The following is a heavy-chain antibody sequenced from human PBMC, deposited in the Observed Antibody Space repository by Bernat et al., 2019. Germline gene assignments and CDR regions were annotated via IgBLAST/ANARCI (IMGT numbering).Heavy chain of an antibody. CDR1: GFTFSSYG. CDR2: IWYDGSNK. Sequence: QVQLVESGGGVVQPGRSLRLSCAASGFTFSSYGMHWVRQAPGKGLEWVAVIWYDGSNKYYADSVKGRFTISRDNSKNTLYLQMNSLRAEDTAVYSCAKAHLDYETSGNFYFDWWGQGTLVTVSS. J-gene: IGHJ4*02. CDR3: AKAHLDYETSGNFYFDW. V-gene: IGHV3-33*06. D-gene: IGHD3-22*01.